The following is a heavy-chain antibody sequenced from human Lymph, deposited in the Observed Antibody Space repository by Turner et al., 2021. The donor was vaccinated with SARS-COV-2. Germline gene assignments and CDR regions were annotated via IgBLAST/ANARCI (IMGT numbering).Heavy chain of an antibody. V-gene: IGHV1-46*01. CDR2: INPSGGST. D-gene: IGHD5-18*01. CDR3: ARDPPIQIWVDYFYYGMDV. J-gene: IGHJ6*02. CDR1: GDTFTRYY. Sequence: QVQLVQSGAEVKKRGASVKVSCKASGDTFTRYYMHWVRQAPGQGLEWMGIINPSGGSTSYAQKFQGRVTMTRDTSTSTVYMELSSLRSEDTAVYYCARDPPIQIWVDYFYYGMDVWGQGTTVTVSS.